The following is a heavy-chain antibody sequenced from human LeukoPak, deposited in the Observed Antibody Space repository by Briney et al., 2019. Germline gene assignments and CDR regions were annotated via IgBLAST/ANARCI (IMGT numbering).Heavy chain of an antibody. CDR3: ARSTDYGDYGAPYYFDY. Sequence: GGSLRLSCAASGFTFSSYAMDWVRQAPGKGLEWISAISGSGGSTYYADSVKGRFTISRDNSKNTLYLQMNSLRAEDTAVYYCARSTDYGDYGAPYYFDYWGQGTLVTVSS. V-gene: IGHV3-23*01. CDR2: ISGSGGST. D-gene: IGHD4-17*01. CDR1: GFTFSSYA. J-gene: IGHJ4*02.